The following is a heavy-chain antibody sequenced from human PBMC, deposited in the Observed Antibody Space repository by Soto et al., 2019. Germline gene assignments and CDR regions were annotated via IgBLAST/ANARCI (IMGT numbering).Heavy chain of an antibody. D-gene: IGHD3-3*01. CDR2: IVVGSGNT. CDR3: AAGDGGLWSGYYAHQFDY. V-gene: IGHV1-58*01. Sequence: SVKVSCKASGFTFSSSAVQWVRQARGQRLEWIGWIVVGSGNTNYAQKFQERVTITRDMSTSTAYMELSSLRSEDTAVYYCAAGDGGLWSGYYAHQFDYWGQGTLVT. CDR1: GFTFSSSA. J-gene: IGHJ4*02.